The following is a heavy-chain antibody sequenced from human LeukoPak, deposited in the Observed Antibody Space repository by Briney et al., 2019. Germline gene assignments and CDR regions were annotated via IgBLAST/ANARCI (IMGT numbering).Heavy chain of an antibody. V-gene: IGHV1-46*01. Sequence: ASVTVYCKASGYTFTSYYMHWVRQAPGQGLEWMGIINPSGGSTSYAQKFQGRVTMTRDTSTSTVYMELSSLRSEDTAVYYCARGRADTLTGGPEHENAFDIWGQGTMVTVSS. CDR2: INPSGGST. CDR3: ARGRADTLTGGPEHENAFDI. CDR1: GYTFTSYY. D-gene: IGHD3-9*01. J-gene: IGHJ3*02.